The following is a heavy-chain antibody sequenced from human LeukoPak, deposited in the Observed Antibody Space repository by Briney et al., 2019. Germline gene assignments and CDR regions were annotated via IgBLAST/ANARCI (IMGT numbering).Heavy chain of an antibody. CDR1: GYTFTSYG. Sequence: ASVKVSCKASGYTFTSYGVSWVRQAPGQGLEWMGWISAYNGKTNYAQKLQGRVTMTTDTSTSTDYLELRSLRSDDTAVYYCARGHIVVVPAASDPGGYYYYYGMDVWGQGTTVTVSS. D-gene: IGHD2-2*01. J-gene: IGHJ6*02. CDR3: ARGHIVVVPAASDPGGYYYYYGMDV. CDR2: ISAYNGKT. V-gene: IGHV1-18*01.